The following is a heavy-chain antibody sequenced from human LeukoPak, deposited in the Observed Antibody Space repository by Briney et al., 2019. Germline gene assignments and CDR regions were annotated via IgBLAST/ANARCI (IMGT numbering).Heavy chain of an antibody. CDR3: ASLRFGEPYFDY. Sequence: SGTLSLTCAVSGGSLSSSNWWSWVRQPPGKGQEWIGEIYHSGSTNYNPSLKSRVTISVDKSKNQFSLKLSSVTAADTAVYYCASLRFGEPYFDYWGQGTLVTVSS. V-gene: IGHV4-4*02. D-gene: IGHD3-10*01. J-gene: IGHJ4*02. CDR1: GGSLSSSNW. CDR2: IYHSGST.